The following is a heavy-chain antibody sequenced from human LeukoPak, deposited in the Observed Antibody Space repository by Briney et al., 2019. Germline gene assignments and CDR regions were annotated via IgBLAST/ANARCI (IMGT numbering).Heavy chain of an antibody. CDR2: INHSGST. Sequence: GSLRLSCAASGFTFSSYAMSWVRQPPGKGLEWIGEINHSGSTNYNPSLKSRVTISVDTSKNQFSLKLSSVTAADTAVYYCARRRGGWYFDYWGQGTLVTVSS. CDR1: GFTFSSYA. V-gene: IGHV4-34*01. D-gene: IGHD2-15*01. J-gene: IGHJ4*02. CDR3: ARRRGGWYFDY.